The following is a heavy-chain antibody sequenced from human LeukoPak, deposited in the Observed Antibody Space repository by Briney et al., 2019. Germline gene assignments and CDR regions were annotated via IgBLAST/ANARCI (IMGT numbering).Heavy chain of an antibody. CDR2: IWYDGSDK. V-gene: IGHV3-33*01. J-gene: IGHJ3*02. CDR1: GFTFSSYG. CDR3: ARDRRIQLWLPDVFDI. Sequence: GGSLRLSCAASGFTFSSYGMHWVRQAPGKGLEWVAVIWYDGSDKYYADSVKGRFTISRDNSKNTLYLQINSLRAEDTAVYYCARDRRIQLWLPDVFDIWGQGTMVTVSS. D-gene: IGHD5-18*01.